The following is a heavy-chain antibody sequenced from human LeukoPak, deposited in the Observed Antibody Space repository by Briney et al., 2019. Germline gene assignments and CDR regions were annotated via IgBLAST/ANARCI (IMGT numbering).Heavy chain of an antibody. D-gene: IGHD1-26*01. CDR2: ISSSSTYI. V-gene: IGHV3-21*01. J-gene: IGHJ4*02. Sequence: GGSLRLSCAASRFTFSSYSMNWVRQAPGKGLEWVSSISSSSTYIYYADSLKGRFTISRDNAKNSLYLQMNSLRVEDTAVYYCAREGEWELLGFDYWGQGTLVTVSS. CDR3: AREGEWELLGFDY. CDR1: RFTFSSYS.